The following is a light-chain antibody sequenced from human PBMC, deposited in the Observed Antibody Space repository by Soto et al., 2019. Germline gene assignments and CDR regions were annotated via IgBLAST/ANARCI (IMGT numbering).Light chain of an antibody. CDR3: CSYAGSSTFV. Sequence: QSVLTQPASVSGSPGKSITISCAGSSSDVGSYNLVSWYQQHPGNAPKLIIYEVFKRPSGISNRFSASKSGSTASLTISGLQAEDEADYDCCSYAGSSTFVFGTGTKLTVL. CDR2: EVF. J-gene: IGLJ1*01. V-gene: IGLV2-23*02. CDR1: SSDVGSYNL.